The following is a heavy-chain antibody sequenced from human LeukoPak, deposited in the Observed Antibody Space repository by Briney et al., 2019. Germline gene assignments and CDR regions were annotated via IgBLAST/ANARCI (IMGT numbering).Heavy chain of an antibody. Sequence: GGSLRLSCAASGFTVSSNYMSWVRQAPGKGLEWVSVIYSGGSTYYADSVKGRFTISRDNSKNTVYLQMNSPRAEDTAIYYCAKARYYDWSSDYWGQGTLVTVSS. D-gene: IGHD3-9*01. CDR2: IYSGGST. CDR1: GFTVSSNY. V-gene: IGHV3-53*01. J-gene: IGHJ4*02. CDR3: AKARYYDWSSDY.